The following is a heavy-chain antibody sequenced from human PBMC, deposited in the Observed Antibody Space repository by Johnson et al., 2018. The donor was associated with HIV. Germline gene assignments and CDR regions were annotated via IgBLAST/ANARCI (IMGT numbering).Heavy chain of an antibody. J-gene: IGHJ3*02. CDR2: ISYEGSNK. Sequence: QVQLVESGGGLVKPGESLRLSCAASGFSFSNAWMSWVRQAPGKGLEWVAVISYEGSNKYYADSVKGRFTISRDNSKNTLYLQMNSLRAEDTAVYYCAKFVGAGSYDAFDIWGQGTMVTVSS. CDR3: AKFVGAGSYDAFDI. V-gene: IGHV3-30*18. CDR1: GFSFSNAW. D-gene: IGHD1-26*01.